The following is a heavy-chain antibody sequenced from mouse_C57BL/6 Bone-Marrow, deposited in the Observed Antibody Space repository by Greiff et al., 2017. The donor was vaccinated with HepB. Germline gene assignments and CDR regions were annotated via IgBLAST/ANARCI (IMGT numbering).Heavy chain of an antibody. CDR2: INSDGGST. J-gene: IGHJ4*01. CDR1: EYEFPSHD. CDR3: ARRYYVYAMDY. D-gene: IGHD1-1*01. V-gene: IGHV5-2*03. Sequence: DVMLVESGGGLVQPGESLKLSCESNEYEFPSHDMPWVRKTPEKRLELVAAINSDGGSTYYPDTMERRIIISRDNTKKTLYQHMSSLRSEDTALYYCARRYYVYAMDYWGQGTSVTVSS.